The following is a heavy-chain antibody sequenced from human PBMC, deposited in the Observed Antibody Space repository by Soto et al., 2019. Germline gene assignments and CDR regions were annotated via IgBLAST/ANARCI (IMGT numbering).Heavy chain of an antibody. CDR1: GCPLSCYY. V-gene: IGHV4-59*01. D-gene: IGHD3-22*01. Sequence: SETPSLHCTFSGCPLSCYYLGSIRPPPGKGLELIGYVYYSGSTNYNPSLKSRVTISVDMSKNQFSLKLSSVTAADTAEYFCARSYYYDSSAFYHFDYWGQGALVTVSS. CDR3: ARSYYYDSSAFYHFDY. CDR2: VYYSGST. J-gene: IGHJ4*02.